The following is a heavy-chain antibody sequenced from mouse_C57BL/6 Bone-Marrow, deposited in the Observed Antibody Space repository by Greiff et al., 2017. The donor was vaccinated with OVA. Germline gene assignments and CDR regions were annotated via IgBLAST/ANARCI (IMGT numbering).Heavy chain of an antibody. CDR2: IYPGDGDT. J-gene: IGHJ4*01. V-gene: IGHV1-82*01. CDR1: GYAFSSSW. D-gene: IGHD1-1*01. CDR3: ARLDGSRYYAMDY. Sequence: VKLQQSGPELVKPGASVKISCKASGYAFSSSWMNWVKQRPGKGLEWIGRIYPGDGDTNYNGKFKGKATLTADKSSSTAYMQLSSLTSEDSAVYFCARLDGSRYYAMDYWGQGTSVTVSS.